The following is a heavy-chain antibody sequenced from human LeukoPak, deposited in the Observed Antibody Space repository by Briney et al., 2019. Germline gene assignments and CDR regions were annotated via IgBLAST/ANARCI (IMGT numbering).Heavy chain of an antibody. D-gene: IGHD3-9*01. J-gene: IGHJ4*02. CDR2: ISGSGGST. V-gene: IGHV3-23*01. Sequence: PGGSLRLSCAASGFTFSSYAMSWVRQAPGKGLEWVSAISGSGGSTYYADPVKGRFTISRDNSKNTLYLQMNSLRAEDTAVYYCAKLLRYFDWLFYDWGQGTLVTVSS. CDR3: AKLLRYFDWLFYD. CDR1: GFTFSSYA.